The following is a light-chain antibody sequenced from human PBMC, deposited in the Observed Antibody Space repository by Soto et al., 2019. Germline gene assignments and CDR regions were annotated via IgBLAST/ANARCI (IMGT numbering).Light chain of an antibody. V-gene: IGLV1-40*01. CDR1: SSNIGAGYD. CDR2: GNS. CDR3: QSYDSSLSAVV. Sequence: QSVLTQPPSVSGAPGQRVPISCTGSSSNIGAGYDVHWYQQLPGTAPKLLIYGNSNRPSGVPDRFSGSKSGTSASLAITGLQAEDEADYYCQSYDSSLSAVVFGGGTQLTVL. J-gene: IGLJ2*01.